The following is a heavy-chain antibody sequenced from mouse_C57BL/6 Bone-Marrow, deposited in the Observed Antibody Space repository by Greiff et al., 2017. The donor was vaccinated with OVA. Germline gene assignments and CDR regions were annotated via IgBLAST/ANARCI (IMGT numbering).Heavy chain of an antibody. CDR1: GFTFSDYY. D-gene: IGHD4-1*01. Sequence: EVMLVESGGGLVQPGGSLKLSCAASGFTFSDYYMYWVRQTPEKRLEWVAYISNGGGSTYYPDTVKGRFTISRDNAKNTLYLQMSRLKSEDTAMYYCARPDWEFYYAMDYWGQGTSVTVSS. CDR2: ISNGGGST. CDR3: ARPDWEFYYAMDY. J-gene: IGHJ4*01. V-gene: IGHV5-12*01.